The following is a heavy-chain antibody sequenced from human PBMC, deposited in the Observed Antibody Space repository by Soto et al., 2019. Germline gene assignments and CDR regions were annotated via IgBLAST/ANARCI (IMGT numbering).Heavy chain of an antibody. CDR2: IYHSGST. CDR3: ARETYYYDTTGAFDI. J-gene: IGHJ3*02. Sequence: SETLSLTCAVSGGSISSGGYSWSWIRQPPGKGLEWIGYIYHSGSTYYNPSLKSRVTISVDRSKNQFSLKLSSVTAADTAGYYCARETYYYDTTGAFDIWGQGTMVTVSS. D-gene: IGHD3-22*01. CDR1: GGSISSGGYS. V-gene: IGHV4-30-2*01.